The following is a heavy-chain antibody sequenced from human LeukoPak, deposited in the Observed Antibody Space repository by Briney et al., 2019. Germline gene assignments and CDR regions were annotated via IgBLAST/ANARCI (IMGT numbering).Heavy chain of an antibody. D-gene: IGHD2-2*01. CDR1: GFTFSDYY. J-gene: IGHJ4*02. CDR2: IRYDGSNK. V-gene: IGHV3-30*02. CDR3: AKDLKYKYCSSTSCSPYYFDY. Sequence: PGGSLRLSCAASGFTFSDYYMSWIRQAPGKGLEWVAFIRYDGSNKYYADSVKGRFTISRDNSKNTLYLQMNSLRAEGTAVYYCAKDLKYKYCSSTSCSPYYFDYWGQGTLVTVSS.